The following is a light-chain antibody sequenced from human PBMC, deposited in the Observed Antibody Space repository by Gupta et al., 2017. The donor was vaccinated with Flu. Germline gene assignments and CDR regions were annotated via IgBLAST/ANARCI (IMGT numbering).Light chain of an antibody. CDR1: SSDIGAYNY. Sequence: QSALTQPASVSGSPGQSITISCTGTSSDIGAYNYVSWYQQHPNKAPRLMMYEVSNRPSGVSNRFSGSKSGNTASLTISGLQAEDEAEYYCSSYTGSGTVCGGGTKVAVL. J-gene: IGLJ3*02. CDR3: SSYTGSGTV. CDR2: EVS. V-gene: IGLV2-14*01.